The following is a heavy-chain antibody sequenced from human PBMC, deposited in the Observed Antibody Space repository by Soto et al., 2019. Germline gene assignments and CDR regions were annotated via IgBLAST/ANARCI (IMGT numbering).Heavy chain of an antibody. V-gene: IGHV3-30*18. CDR2: ISYDGKSK. D-gene: IGHD6-13*01. CDR1: GFTFSSNG. CDR3: AKGGYSTSWFNPWDS. Sequence: PGGSLRLSCAASGFTFSSNGMHWVRQAPGKGLEWVAVISYDGKSKYYGDSMKGRFTISRDNSKNTLYLQINSLRAEDTAVYYCAKGGYSTSWFNPWDSWGQGTLVTVS. J-gene: IGHJ4*02.